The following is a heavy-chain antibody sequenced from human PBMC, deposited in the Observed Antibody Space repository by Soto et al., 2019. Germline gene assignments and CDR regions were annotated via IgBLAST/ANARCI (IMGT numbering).Heavy chain of an antibody. CDR1: GFTFSSYS. CDR3: ARDFFWSGYLPTSWFDP. Sequence: EVQLVEPGGGLVQPGGSLRLSCAASGFTFSSYSMNWVRQAPGKGLEWVSYISSSSSTIYYADSVKGRFTISRDNAKNSLYLQMNSLRAEDTAVYYCARDFFWSGYLPTSWFDPWGQGTLVTVSS. V-gene: IGHV3-48*01. CDR2: ISSSSSTI. D-gene: IGHD3-3*01. J-gene: IGHJ5*02.